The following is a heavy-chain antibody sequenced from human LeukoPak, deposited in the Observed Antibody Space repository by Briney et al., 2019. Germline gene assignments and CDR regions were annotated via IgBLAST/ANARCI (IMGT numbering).Heavy chain of an antibody. Sequence: GGSLRLSCAASGFTFSSYGMHWVRQAPGKGLEWVAFIRYDGSNKYYADSVKGRFTISRDNSKNTLYLQMNSLRAEDTAVYYCAKTGYCSSTSCCWSVPYYYYMDVWGKGTTVTVSS. CDR3: AKTGYCSSTSCCWSVPYYYYMDV. CDR1: GFTFSSYG. J-gene: IGHJ6*03. D-gene: IGHD2-2*01. V-gene: IGHV3-30*02. CDR2: IRYDGSNK.